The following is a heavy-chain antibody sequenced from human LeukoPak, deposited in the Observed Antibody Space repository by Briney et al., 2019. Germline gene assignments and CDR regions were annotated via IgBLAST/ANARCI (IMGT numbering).Heavy chain of an antibody. CDR3: ARGRPHSSGQYYYYYMDV. CDR1: GGTFSSYA. CDR2: IIPIFGTA. J-gene: IGHJ6*03. Sequence: ASVKVSCKASGGTFSSYAISWVRQAPGQGLEWMGGIIPIFGTANYAQKFQGRVTITADKSTSTAYMELSSLRSEDTAVYYCARGRPHSSGQYYYYYMDVWGKGTTVTVSS. V-gene: IGHV1-69*06. D-gene: IGHD6-19*01.